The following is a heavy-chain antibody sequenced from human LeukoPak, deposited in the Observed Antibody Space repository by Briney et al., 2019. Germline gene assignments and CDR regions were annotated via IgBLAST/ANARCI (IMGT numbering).Heavy chain of an antibody. CDR2: INPSGGST. J-gene: IGHJ4*02. CDR3: ASAYYYGSGSYYPTFDY. CDR1: GYTFTSYY. Sequence: GASVKVSRKASGYTFTSYYMHWVRQAPGQGLEWMGIINPSGGSTSYAQKFQGRVTMTRDTSTSTVYMELSSLRSEDTAVYYCASAYYYGSGSYYPTFDYWGQGTLVTVSS. V-gene: IGHV1-46*01. D-gene: IGHD3-10*01.